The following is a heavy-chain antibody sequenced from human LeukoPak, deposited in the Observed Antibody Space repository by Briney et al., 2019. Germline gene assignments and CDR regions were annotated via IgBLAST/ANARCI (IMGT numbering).Heavy chain of an antibody. V-gene: IGHV3-30*04. CDR2: ISYDGSNK. J-gene: IGHJ4*02. D-gene: IGHD6-6*01. Sequence: GGYLRLSCAASGFTFSSYAMHWVRQAPGKGLEWVAVISYDGSNKYYADSVKGRFTISRDNSKNTLYLQMNSLRAEDTAVYYCARDGAARPLYYFDYWGQGTLVTVST. CDR1: GFTFSSYA. CDR3: ARDGAARPLYYFDY.